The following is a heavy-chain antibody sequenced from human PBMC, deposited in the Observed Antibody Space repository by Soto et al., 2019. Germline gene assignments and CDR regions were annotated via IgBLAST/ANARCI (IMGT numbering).Heavy chain of an antibody. V-gene: IGHV3-49*04. CDR1: GFTFGDYA. CDR3: TREDYDSSGFYGMDV. Sequence: GGSLRLSCTASGFTFGDYAMSWVRQAPGKGLEWVGFIRSKAYGGTKEYAASVKGRFTISRDDSKSIAYLQMNSLRTEDTAVYYCTREDYDSSGFYGMDVWGQGTMVTVSS. D-gene: IGHD3-22*01. CDR2: IRSKAYGGTK. J-gene: IGHJ6*01.